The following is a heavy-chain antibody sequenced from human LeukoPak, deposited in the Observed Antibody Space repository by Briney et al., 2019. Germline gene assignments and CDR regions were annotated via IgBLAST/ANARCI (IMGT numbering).Heavy chain of an antibody. J-gene: IGHJ4*02. CDR1: GFTFSSYS. D-gene: IGHD6-19*01. V-gene: IGHV3-48*02. Sequence: GGSLRLSCAASGFTFSSYSMNWVRQAQENGLEWVSYISSSSSTIYYADSVKGRFTISRDNAKNSLFLQLNSLRDEDTAVYYCARDATVTGRWASFDYWGQGTLVTVSS. CDR2: ISSSSSTI. CDR3: ARDATVTGRWASFDY.